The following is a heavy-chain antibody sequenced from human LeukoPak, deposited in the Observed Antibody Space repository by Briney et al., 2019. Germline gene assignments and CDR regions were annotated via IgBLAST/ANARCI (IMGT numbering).Heavy chain of an antibody. CDR1: GFTFSSYE. Sequence: GGSLRLSCAASGFTFSSYEMNWVRQAPGKGLEWVSYISSSGSTIYYADSVKGRFTISRDNAKNSLYLQMNSLRAEDTAVYYCARAWGYYGSGSYAPYLHYWGQGTLVTVPS. J-gene: IGHJ4*02. CDR3: ARAWGYYGSGSYAPYLHY. CDR2: ISSSGSTI. D-gene: IGHD3-10*01. V-gene: IGHV3-48*03.